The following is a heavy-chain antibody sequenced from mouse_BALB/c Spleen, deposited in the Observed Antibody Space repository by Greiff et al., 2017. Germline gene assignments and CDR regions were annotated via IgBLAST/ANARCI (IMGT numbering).Heavy chain of an antibody. CDR1: GFTFSSYA. V-gene: IGHV5-9-4*01. CDR3: AREAAPLRFAY. Sequence: EVKVVESGGGLVKPGGSLKLSCAASGFTFSSYAMSWVRQSPEKRLEWVAEISSGGSYTYYPDTVTGRFTISRDNAKNTLYLEMSSLRSEDTAMYYCAREAAPLRFAYWGQGTLVTVSA. D-gene: IGHD3-1*01. J-gene: IGHJ3*01. CDR2: ISSGGSYT.